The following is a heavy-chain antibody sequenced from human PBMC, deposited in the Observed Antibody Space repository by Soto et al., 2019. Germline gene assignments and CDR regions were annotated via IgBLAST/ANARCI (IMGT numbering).Heavy chain of an antibody. CDR1: GFTFSGSA. V-gene: IGHV3-73*01. D-gene: IGHD6-13*01. J-gene: IGHJ4*02. CDR2: IRSKANSYAT. CDR3: TSWGSSSGYGGDY. Sequence: ESGGGLVQPGGSLKLSCAASGFTFSGSAMHWVRQASGKGLEWVGRIRSKANSYATAYAASVKGRFTTSRDDSKNTAYLQMNSLKTEDTAVYYCTSWGSSSGYGGDYWGQGTLVTVSS.